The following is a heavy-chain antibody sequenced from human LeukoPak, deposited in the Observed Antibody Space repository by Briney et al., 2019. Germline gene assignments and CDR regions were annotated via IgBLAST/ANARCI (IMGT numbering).Heavy chain of an antibody. V-gene: IGHV4-34*01. Sequence: SETLSLTCAVYGGSFSGYYWSWIRQPPGKGLEWIGEINHSGSTNYNPSLKSRVTISVDTSKNQFSLKLSSVIAADTAVYYCARGHCSSTSCYPAATFDPWGQGTLVTVSS. D-gene: IGHD2-2*01. CDR2: INHSGST. J-gene: IGHJ5*02. CDR3: ARGHCSSTSCYPAATFDP. CDR1: GGSFSGYY.